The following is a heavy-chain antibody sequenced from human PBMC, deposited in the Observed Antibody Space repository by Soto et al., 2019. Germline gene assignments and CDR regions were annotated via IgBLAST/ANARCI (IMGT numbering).Heavy chain of an antibody. Sequence: QVQLQESGPGLVKPSETLSLTCTVSGGSISSYYWSWIRQPPGKGLEWLGYIYYSGSTNYNPSLTRRVTISVDTSKNQCSLKLSSVTAADTAVYYCARGDNRQQLELPFDPWGQGTLVTVSS. J-gene: IGHJ5*02. CDR1: GGSISSYY. V-gene: IGHV4-59*01. CDR3: ARGDNRQQLELPFDP. D-gene: IGHD6-13*01. CDR2: IYYSGST.